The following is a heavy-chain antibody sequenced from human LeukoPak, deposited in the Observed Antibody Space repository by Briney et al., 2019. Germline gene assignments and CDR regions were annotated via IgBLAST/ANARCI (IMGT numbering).Heavy chain of an antibody. V-gene: IGHV3-7*01. Sequence: PGGSLRLSCEASGFSFPYGMTWVRQAPGKGLEWVANIKQDGSEKFCVDSVKGRFTISRDNAENSLYLHMNSLRAEDTAVYYCARGLWSGTYWGQGSLVTVSS. CDR3: ARGLWSGTY. CDR1: GFSFPYG. D-gene: IGHD3-10*01. J-gene: IGHJ4*02. CDR2: IKQDGSEK.